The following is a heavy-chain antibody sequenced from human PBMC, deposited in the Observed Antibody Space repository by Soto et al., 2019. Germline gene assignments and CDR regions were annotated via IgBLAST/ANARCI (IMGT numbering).Heavy chain of an antibody. Sequence: SETLSLTCVVYGGSFSGYYWSWIRQPPGKGLEWIGEINHSGSTNYNPSLKSRVTISVDTSKNQFSLKLSSVTAADTAVYYCARGRLFGVVIIRGWFDPWGQGTLVTVSS. CDR1: GGSFSGYY. V-gene: IGHV4-34*01. CDR2: INHSGST. D-gene: IGHD3-3*01. CDR3: ARGRLFGVVIIRGWFDP. J-gene: IGHJ5*02.